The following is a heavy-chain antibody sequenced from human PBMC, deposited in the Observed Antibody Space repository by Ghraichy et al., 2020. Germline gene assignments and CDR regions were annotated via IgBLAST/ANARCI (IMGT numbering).Heavy chain of an antibody. CDR2: ISSSSSYI. V-gene: IGHV3-21*01. J-gene: IGHJ4*02. CDR3: ARGSSPGYSSYQTLAIFDY. D-gene: IGHD6-13*01. Sequence: GGSLRLSCAASGFTFSSYSMNWVRQAPGKGLEWVSSISSSSSYIYYADSVKGRFTISRDNAKNSLYLQMNSLRAEDTAVYYCARGSSPGYSSYQTLAIFDYWGQGTLVTVSS. CDR1: GFTFSSYS.